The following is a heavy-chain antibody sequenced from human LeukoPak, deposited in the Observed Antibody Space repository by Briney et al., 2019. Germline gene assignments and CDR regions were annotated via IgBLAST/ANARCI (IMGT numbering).Heavy chain of an antibody. CDR2: IYYSGST. J-gene: IGHJ3*02. V-gene: IGHV4-59*08. CDR1: GGSISSYY. Sequence: SETLSLTCTVSGGSISSYYWSWIRQPPGKGLEWIGHIYYSGSTNYNPSLKSRVTISVDTSKNQFSLKLSSVTAADTAVYYCASSLRSDAFDIWGQGTMVTVSS. D-gene: IGHD4-17*01. CDR3: ASSLRSDAFDI.